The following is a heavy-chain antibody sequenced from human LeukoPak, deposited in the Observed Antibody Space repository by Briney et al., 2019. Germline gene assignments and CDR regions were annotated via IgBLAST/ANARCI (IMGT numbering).Heavy chain of an antibody. CDR1: GFTFSSYA. J-gene: IGHJ4*02. CDR3: ARNGGGLDY. D-gene: IGHD3-16*01. V-gene: IGHV3-48*03. Sequence: GGSLRLSCAASGFTFSSYAMSWVRQAPGKGLEWVSWITGSGGAVKYTDSVKGRFTISRDNAKKSVYLQMNSLRVEDTAVYYCARNGGGLDYWGQGTLVTVSS. CDR2: ITGSGGAV.